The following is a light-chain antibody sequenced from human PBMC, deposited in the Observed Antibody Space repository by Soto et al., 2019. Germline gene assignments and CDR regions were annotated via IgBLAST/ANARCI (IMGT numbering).Light chain of an antibody. J-gene: IGKJ4*01. Sequence: EIVLTQSPGTLSLSPGERATLSCRASQSVSSNYLAWYQQKPGQAPRLLIYGASSRANGIPDRFSGSGSGTDFTLTISRLEPEDFAVYYCQQYDSSPLTFGGGTKVEIK. CDR1: QSVSSNY. CDR2: GAS. V-gene: IGKV3-20*01. CDR3: QQYDSSPLT.